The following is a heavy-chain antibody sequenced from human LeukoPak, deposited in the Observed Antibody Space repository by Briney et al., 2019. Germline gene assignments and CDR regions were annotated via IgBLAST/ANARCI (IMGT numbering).Heavy chain of an antibody. CDR2: ISSSSSTI. D-gene: IGHD3-10*01. V-gene: IGHV3-48*01. J-gene: IGHJ6*03. CDR1: GFTFSSYS. Sequence: PGGSLRLSCAASGFTFSSYSMNWVRQAPGKGLEWVSYISSSSSTIYYADSVKGRFTISRDNAKHSLYLQMNSLRAEDTAVYYCARDYYGSGSYLGYYYYYMDVWGKGTTVTVSS. CDR3: ARDYYGSGSYLGYYYYYMDV.